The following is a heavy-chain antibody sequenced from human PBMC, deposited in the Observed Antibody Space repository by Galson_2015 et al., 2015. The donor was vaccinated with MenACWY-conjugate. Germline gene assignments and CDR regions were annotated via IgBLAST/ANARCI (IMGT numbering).Heavy chain of an antibody. V-gene: IGHV1-69*13. J-gene: IGHJ4*02. D-gene: IGHD6-6*01. Sequence: SVKVSCKASGGTFSSYATSWVRQAPGQGLEWMGGIIPIFGTANYAQKFQGRVTITADESTSKAYMELSSLRSEDTAVYYCARGPIIVARLPPDYWGQGTLVTVSS. CDR3: ARGPIIVARLPPDY. CDR1: GGTFSSYA. CDR2: IIPIFGTA.